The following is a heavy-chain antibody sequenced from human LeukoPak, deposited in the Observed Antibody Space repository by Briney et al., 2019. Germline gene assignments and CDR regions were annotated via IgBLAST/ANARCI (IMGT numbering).Heavy chain of an antibody. V-gene: IGHV3-15*05. J-gene: IGHJ6*02. D-gene: IGHD2-2*01. CDR1: GFTFSNAW. Sequence: GGSLRLSCAASGFTFSNAWMTWVRQAPGKGLEWVGRIYRNADGGTTDYAAPVKGRFTISRDDSKNTLYLQMNSLRTEDTAVYYCSTTTCYASSNYYYGLDAWGQGTSVTVSS. CDR2: IYRNADGGTT. CDR3: STTTCYASSNYYYGLDA.